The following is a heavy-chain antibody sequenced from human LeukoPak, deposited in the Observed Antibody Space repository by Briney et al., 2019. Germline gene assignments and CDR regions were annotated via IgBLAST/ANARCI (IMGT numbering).Heavy chain of an antibody. J-gene: IGHJ6*03. Sequence: ASVKVSCKASGYTFTSYYMHWVRQAPGQGLEWMGIINPSGGSTSYAQKFQGRVTMTRDMSTSTVYMELSSLRSEDTAVYYCARADYGGNSYYYYYMDVWGKGTTVTVSS. V-gene: IGHV1-46*01. CDR1: GYTFTSYY. CDR3: ARADYGGNSYYYYYMDV. D-gene: IGHD4-23*01. CDR2: INPSGGST.